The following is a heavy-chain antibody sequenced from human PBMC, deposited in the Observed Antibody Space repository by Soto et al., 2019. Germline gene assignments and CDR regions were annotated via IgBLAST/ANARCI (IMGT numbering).Heavy chain of an antibody. J-gene: IGHJ4*01. CDR3: ARGPTPSWSSYRFSYFDS. D-gene: IGHD3-16*02. V-gene: IGHV4-31*03. CDR2: ISYSGYT. Sequence: SETLSLTCTVAGASINSAAYYWSWIRQRPGEGLEWIGFISYSGYTFQNPSLKSRLLLSVATSKNQFSLELSFVTAADTAVYYCARGPTPSWSSYRFSYFDSWGPGSLVTVSS. CDR1: GASINSAAYY.